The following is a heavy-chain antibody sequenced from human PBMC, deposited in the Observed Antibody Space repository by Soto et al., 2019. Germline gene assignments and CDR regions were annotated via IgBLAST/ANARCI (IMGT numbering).Heavy chain of an antibody. Sequence: PVGSLRLSCASSVFTFSNYAMSCVRHAPGKWLEWVSAISGGGGNTYYADSVKGRFTISRDNFKNTLYLQMNSLRAEDTAVYYCAKDHVVGATKVYYFEYWGQGTLVIVS. CDR2: ISGGGGNT. J-gene: IGHJ4*02. D-gene: IGHD1-26*01. CDR1: VFTFSNYA. V-gene: IGHV3-23*01. CDR3: AKDHVVGATKVYYFEY.